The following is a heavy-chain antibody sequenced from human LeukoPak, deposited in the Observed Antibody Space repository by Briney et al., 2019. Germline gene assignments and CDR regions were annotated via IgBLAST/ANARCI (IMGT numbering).Heavy chain of an antibody. D-gene: IGHD2-2*01. Sequence: GGSLRLSCAASGFTFSSYGMHWVRQAPGKGLEWVAVIWYDGSNKYYADSVKGRFTISRDNSKNTLYLQMNSLRAEDTAVYYCARENGYCSSTSCPYYYYYGMDVWGQGTTVTVSS. CDR2: IWYDGSNK. V-gene: IGHV3-33*01. CDR1: GFTFSSYG. J-gene: IGHJ6*02. CDR3: ARENGYCSSTSCPYYYYYGMDV.